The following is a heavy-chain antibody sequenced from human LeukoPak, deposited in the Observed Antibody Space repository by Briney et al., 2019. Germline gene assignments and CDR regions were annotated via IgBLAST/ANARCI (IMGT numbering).Heavy chain of an antibody. CDR2: ICYSGST. CDR1: GGSISSSSYC. J-gene: IGHJ4*02. V-gene: IGHV4-39*01. CDR3: ARLTNGDYHFYY. Sequence: PSETLSLTCTVPGGSISSSSYCWVWFRQPPGKGLEWIGTICYSGSTFYNPSLKSRVTTSVDTPKNQFSLKVSSVTAADTAVYYCARLTNGDYHFYYWGQGTLVTVSS. D-gene: IGHD4-17*01.